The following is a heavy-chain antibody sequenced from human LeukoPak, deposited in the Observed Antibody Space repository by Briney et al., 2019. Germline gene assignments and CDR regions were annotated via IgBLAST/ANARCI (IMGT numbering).Heavy chain of an antibody. D-gene: IGHD4-17*01. Sequence: PSGTLSLTCAVSGGSISSSNWWSWVRQPPGKGLEWIGEIYHSGSTNYNPSLKSRVTISVDKSKNQFSLKLSSVTAADTAVYYCCLGGYGDYHDYFDYWGQGTLVTVSS. J-gene: IGHJ4*02. CDR2: IYHSGST. CDR3: CLGGYGDYHDYFDY. V-gene: IGHV4-4*02. CDR1: GGSISSSNW.